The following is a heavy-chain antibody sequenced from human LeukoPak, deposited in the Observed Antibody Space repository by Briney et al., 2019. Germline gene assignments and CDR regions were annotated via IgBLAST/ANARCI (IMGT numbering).Heavy chain of an antibody. CDR3: ARVGGRGSPVSY. D-gene: IGHD3-16*01. CDR2: INSDGSGT. CDR1: GFTFSSYW. Sequence: QPGGSLRLSCAASGFTFSSYWMHWVRQAPGKGLVWVSRINSDGSGTSYADSVKGRFTISRDNAKNTLYLQMNSLRAEDTAVYYCARVGGRGSPVSYWGQGTLVTVSS. V-gene: IGHV3-74*01. J-gene: IGHJ4*02.